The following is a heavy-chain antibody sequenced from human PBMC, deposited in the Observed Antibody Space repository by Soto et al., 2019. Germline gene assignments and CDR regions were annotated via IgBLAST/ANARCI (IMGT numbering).Heavy chain of an antibody. CDR1: GFTFSSYA. V-gene: IGHV3-23*01. CDR3: AKGPRWLWRSGWRRIDY. CDR2: ISGSGGST. Sequence: EVQLLESGGGLVQPGGSLRLSCAASGFTFSSYAMSWVRQAPGKGLEWVSAISGSGGSTYYADSVKGRFTISRDNSKNTLYLQTNSLRAEDTAVYYCAKGPRWLWRSGWRRIDYWGQGTLVTVSS. D-gene: IGHD6-19*01. J-gene: IGHJ4*02.